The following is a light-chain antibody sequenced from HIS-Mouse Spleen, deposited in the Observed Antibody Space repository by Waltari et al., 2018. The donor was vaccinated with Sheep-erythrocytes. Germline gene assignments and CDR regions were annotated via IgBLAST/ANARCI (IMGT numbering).Light chain of an antibody. CDR3: CSYAGSYNHV. CDR2: DVS. CDR1: SIDVGGYTY. V-gene: IGLV2-11*01. Sequence: QSALTQPRSVSGSPRQSVTISCTGTSIDVGGYTYRSWYQQHPGKAPKLMIYDVSTRPSGVPDRFSGSKSGNTASLTISGLQAEDEADYYCCSYAGSYNHVFATGTKVTVL. J-gene: IGLJ1*01.